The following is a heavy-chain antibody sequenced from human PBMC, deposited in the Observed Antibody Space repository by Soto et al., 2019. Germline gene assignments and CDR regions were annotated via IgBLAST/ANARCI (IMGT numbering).Heavy chain of an antibody. CDR2: IDPSDSYT. CDR1: GYSFTSYW. J-gene: IGHJ6*02. V-gene: IGHV5-10-1*01. CDR3: ARHRRGYCSSTSCSYYYYGMDV. Sequence: LGESLKISCKGSGYSFTSYWISWVRQMPGKGLEWMGRIDPSDSYTNYSPSFQGHATISADKSISTAYLQWSSLKASDTAMYYCARHRRGYCSSTSCSYYYYGMDVWGQGTTVTVSS. D-gene: IGHD2-2*01.